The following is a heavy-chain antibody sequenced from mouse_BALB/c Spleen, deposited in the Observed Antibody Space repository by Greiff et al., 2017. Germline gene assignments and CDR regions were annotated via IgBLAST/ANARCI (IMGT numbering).Heavy chain of an antibody. CDR3: ARDIHYYGSLYWYFDV. CDR1: GFTFSDYY. V-gene: IGHV5-4*02. Sequence: EVMLVESGGGLVKPGGSLKLSCAASGFTFSDYYMYWVRQTPEKRLEWVATISDGGSYTYYPDSVKGRFTISRDNAKNNLYLQMSSLKSEDTAMYYCARDIHYYGSLYWYFDVWGAGTTVTVSS. D-gene: IGHD1-2*01. J-gene: IGHJ1*01. CDR2: ISDGGSYT.